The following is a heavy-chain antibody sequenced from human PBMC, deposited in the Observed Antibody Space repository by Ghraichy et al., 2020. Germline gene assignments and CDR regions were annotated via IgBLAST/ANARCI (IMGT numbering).Heavy chain of an antibody. CDR2: ISYDGSNK. Sequence: GESLNISCAASGFTFSSYGMHWVRQAPGKGLEWVAVISYDGSNKYYADSVKGRFTISRDNSKNTLYLQMNSLRAEDTAVYYCAKKTGARLRFLEWSADYWGQGTLVTVSS. V-gene: IGHV3-30*18. D-gene: IGHD3-3*01. J-gene: IGHJ4*02. CDR3: AKKTGARLRFLEWSADY. CDR1: GFTFSSYG.